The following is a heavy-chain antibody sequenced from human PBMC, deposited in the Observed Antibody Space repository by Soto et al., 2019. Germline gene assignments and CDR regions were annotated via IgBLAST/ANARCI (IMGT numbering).Heavy chain of an antibody. V-gene: IGHV3-23*01. Sequence: PGGSLRLSCAASGFTFTNYAMSWVRQAPGKGLEWVSAISGSGGSTYYADSVKGRFTISRDNSKNTLYLQVNSLSAEDTAVFFCAKGPTYYFGTTAQFDPWGQGTQVTVSS. CDR3: AKGPTYYFGTTAQFDP. D-gene: IGHD3-10*01. J-gene: IGHJ5*02. CDR1: GFTFTNYA. CDR2: ISGSGGST.